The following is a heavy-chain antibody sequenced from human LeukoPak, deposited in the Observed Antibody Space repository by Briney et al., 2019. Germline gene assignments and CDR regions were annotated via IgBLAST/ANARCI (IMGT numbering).Heavy chain of an antibody. V-gene: IGHV3-23*01. J-gene: IGHJ4*02. D-gene: IGHD3-10*01. CDR1: GFTFSSYT. CDR2: ISHTSEYT. CDR3: AKGSSAGRPYYFDY. Sequence: PGGSLRLSCAASGFTFSSYTMSWVRQDPGKGLEWVSAISHTSEYTYHADSVKGRFTISRDNSKNTLYLQMNSLRAEDTAMYYCAKGSSAGRPYYFDYWGQGTLVTVSS.